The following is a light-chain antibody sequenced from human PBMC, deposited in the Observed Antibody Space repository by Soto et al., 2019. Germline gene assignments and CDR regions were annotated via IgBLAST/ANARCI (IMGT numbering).Light chain of an antibody. CDR1: QSVSSN. J-gene: IGKJ3*01. Sequence: EIVLTQSPATLSVSPGEIATLSCRASQSVSSNLAWYQQKPGQAPRLLIYGASRRATGIPDRFSGSGSGTDFTLTISRLEPEDFAVYYCQQYGSSVFNFGPGTKVDIK. CDR2: GAS. V-gene: IGKV3-20*01. CDR3: QQYGSSVFN.